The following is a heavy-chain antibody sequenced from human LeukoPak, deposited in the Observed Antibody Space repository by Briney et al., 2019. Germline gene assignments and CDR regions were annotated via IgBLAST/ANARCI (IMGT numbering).Heavy chain of an antibody. CDR2: ITASGTAM. J-gene: IGHJ4*02. CDR3: ASSGSYRFDY. D-gene: IGHD1-26*01. Sequence: GWSLRLSCAASGFTFSSYSMNWVRQAPGKGLEWVSHITASGTAMFYADSVKGRFTISRDNAKNSLYLQMNSLRDEDTAVYYCASSGSYRFDYWGQGTLVTVSS. V-gene: IGHV3-48*02. CDR1: GFTFSSYS.